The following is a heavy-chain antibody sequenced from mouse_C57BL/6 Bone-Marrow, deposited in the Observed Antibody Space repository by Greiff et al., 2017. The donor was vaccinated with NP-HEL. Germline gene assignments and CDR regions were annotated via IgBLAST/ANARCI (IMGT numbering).Heavy chain of an antibody. CDR1: GFTFTDYY. CDR2: IRNKANGYTT. Sequence: EVQLVASGGGLVQPGGSLSLSCAASGFTFTDYYMSWVRQPPGKALEWLGFIRNKANGYTTEYSASVKGRFTISRDNSQSILYLQMNALRAEDSATYYCARYTGDYDVNWYFDVWGTGTTVTVSS. D-gene: IGHD2-4*01. J-gene: IGHJ1*03. V-gene: IGHV7-3*01. CDR3: ARYTGDYDVNWYFDV.